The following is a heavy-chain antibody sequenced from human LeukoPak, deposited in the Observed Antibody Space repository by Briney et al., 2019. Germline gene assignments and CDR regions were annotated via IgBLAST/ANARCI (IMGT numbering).Heavy chain of an antibody. CDR2: IIPIFGSS. J-gene: IGHJ4*02. CDR1: GGTFNNYA. CDR3: ARDGGNSSGWFLADY. Sequence: ASVKVSCKASGGTFNNYAINWVRQAPGQGLEWMGGIIPIFGSSNYAQKFQGRVTITAEKSTSTAYMELSSLRSEDTAVYYCARDGGNSSGWFLADYWGQGTLVTVSS. V-gene: IGHV1-69*06. D-gene: IGHD6-19*01.